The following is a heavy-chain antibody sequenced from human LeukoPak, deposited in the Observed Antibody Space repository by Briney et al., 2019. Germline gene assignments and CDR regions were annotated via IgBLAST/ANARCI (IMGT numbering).Heavy chain of an antibody. CDR3: ARQGTSSVPHFDY. V-gene: IGHV4-59*08. J-gene: IGHJ4*02. CDR2: IYYTGST. CDR1: GGTIRSYY. D-gene: IGHD1/OR15-1a*01. Sequence: SEPLSLTCNVSGGTIRSYYWSWIRQTPGKELEWIGYIYYTGSTNYNPSLNSRVTMSVDTSKNQFSLKLSSVTAADTAVYYCARQGTSSVPHFDYWGQGTLVTVSS.